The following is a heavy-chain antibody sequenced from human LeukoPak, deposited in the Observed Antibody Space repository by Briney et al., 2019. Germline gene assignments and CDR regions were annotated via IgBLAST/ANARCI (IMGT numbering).Heavy chain of an antibody. J-gene: IGHJ5*02. CDR3: ARGTQYYYDSSNWFDP. D-gene: IGHD3-22*01. V-gene: IGHV1-2*02. CDR1: GYTFTGYY. CDR2: INPNSGGT. Sequence: ASVKDSCKASGYTFTGYYIHWVRQAPGQGLEWMGWINPNSGGTNYAQKFQGRVTMTRDTSISTAYIELSRLRSEDTAVYYCARGTQYYYDSSNWFDPWGQGTLVTVSS.